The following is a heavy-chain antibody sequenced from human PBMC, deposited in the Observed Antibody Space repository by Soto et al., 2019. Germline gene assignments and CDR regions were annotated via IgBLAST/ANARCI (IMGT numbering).Heavy chain of an antibody. CDR2: IWYDGSNK. CDR1: GFTFSSYG. D-gene: IGHD3-16*01. V-gene: IGHV3-33*01. CDR3: ARVRLGTFYGMDV. J-gene: IGHJ6*02. Sequence: GGSLRLSCAASGFTFSSYGMHWVRQAPGKGLELVAVIWYDGSNKYYADSVKGRFTISRDNSKNTLYLQMNSLRAEDTAVYYCARVRLGTFYGMDVWGQGTTVTVSS.